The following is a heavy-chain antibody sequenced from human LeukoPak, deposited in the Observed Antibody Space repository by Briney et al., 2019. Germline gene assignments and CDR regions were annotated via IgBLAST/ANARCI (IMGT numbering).Heavy chain of an antibody. D-gene: IGHD6-6*01. J-gene: IGHJ4*02. CDR1: GYTFTSYS. V-gene: IGHV1-18*01. CDR2: ISTYNGNT. Sequence: GASVEVSCKASGYTFTSYSLDWVRQAPGQGLEWMGWISTYNGNTNYAEKLQGRVTMTTDTSTSTAYMELRNLRSDDAAVYYCAKDRWRDGSSSFDNWGQGTLVTVSS. CDR3: AKDRWRDGSSSFDN.